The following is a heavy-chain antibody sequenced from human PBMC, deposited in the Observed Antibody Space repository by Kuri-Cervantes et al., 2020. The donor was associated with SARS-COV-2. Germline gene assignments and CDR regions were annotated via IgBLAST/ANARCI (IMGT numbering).Heavy chain of an antibody. CDR2: INHSGST. D-gene: IGHD3-22*01. J-gene: IGHJ4*02. CDR3: ASSSRGYYDSSGYYRY. CDR1: GYSIRDGYY. Sequence: GSLRLSCTVSGYSIRDGYYWGWIRQPPGKGLEWIGEINHSGSTNYNPSLKSRVTISVDTSKNQFSLKLSSVTAADTAVYYCASSSRGYYDSSGYYRYWGQGTLVTVSS. V-gene: IGHV4-38-2*02.